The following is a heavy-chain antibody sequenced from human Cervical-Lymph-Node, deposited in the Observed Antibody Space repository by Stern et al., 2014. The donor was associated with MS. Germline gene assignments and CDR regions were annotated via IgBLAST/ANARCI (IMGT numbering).Heavy chain of an antibody. V-gene: IGHV4-39*01. CDR2: VYYSGAT. CDR3: AKHACTGAACPFDL. J-gene: IGHJ4*02. D-gene: IGHD2-8*02. Sequence: QVQLQESGPGLVKPSETLSLTCAVSGDSISSYTHYWAWIRQPPGKGLEWIGSVYYSGATYYNPSLKGPVTISVDTSQNHFSLGLNSVTAADTAVYYCAKHACTGAACPFDLWGQGTLVTVSS. CDR1: GDSISSYTHY.